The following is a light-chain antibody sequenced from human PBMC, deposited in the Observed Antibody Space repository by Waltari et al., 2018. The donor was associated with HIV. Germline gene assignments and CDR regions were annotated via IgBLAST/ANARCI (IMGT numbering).Light chain of an antibody. Sequence: SYDLTQTPSVSVSPGQTARIKCSRGALHKNYSSWYRQKAGQAPMLLIFKDIERPSGIPERISGSGSGTGVTLTISDVQAEDEGDYFCQSTDYDGTWVFGGGTKLTVL. CDR3: QSTDYDGTWV. CDR1: ALHKNY. CDR2: KDI. V-gene: IGLV3-25*03. J-gene: IGLJ3*02.